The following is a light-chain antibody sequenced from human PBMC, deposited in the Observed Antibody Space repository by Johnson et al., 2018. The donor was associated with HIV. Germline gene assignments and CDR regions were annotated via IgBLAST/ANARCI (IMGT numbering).Light chain of an antibody. Sequence: VLTQPPSVSVSLGQMARITCSGEALPKKYAYWYQQKPGQFPVLVIYKDSERPSGIPERFSGSSSGTIVTLTISGVQAEDEADYYCGAWDSSLSAHYVFVTGTKFTVL. CDR3: GAWDSSLSAHYV. CDR1: ALPKKY. J-gene: IGLJ1*01. V-gene: IGLV3-16*01. CDR2: KDS.